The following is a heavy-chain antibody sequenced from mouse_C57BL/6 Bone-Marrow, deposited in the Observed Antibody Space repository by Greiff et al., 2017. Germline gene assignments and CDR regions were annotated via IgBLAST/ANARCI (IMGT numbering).Heavy chain of an antibody. D-gene: IGHD1-1*01. Sequence: VQLQQPGAELVKPGASVKMSCKASGYTFTSYWITWVKQRPGQGLEWIGDIYPGSGSTNYNEKFKSKATLTVDTSSSTAYMQLSSLTSEDSAVYYCARDITTVVATDYWGQGTTLTVSS. V-gene: IGHV1-55*01. CDR1: GYTFTSYW. CDR3: ARDITTVVATDY. J-gene: IGHJ2*01. CDR2: IYPGSGST.